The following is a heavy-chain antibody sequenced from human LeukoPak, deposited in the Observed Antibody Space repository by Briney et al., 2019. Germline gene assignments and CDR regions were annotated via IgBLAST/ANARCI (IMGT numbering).Heavy chain of an antibody. CDR3: ARITYDFWSGYYMPDDP. V-gene: IGHV1-18*01. J-gene: IGHJ5*02. D-gene: IGHD3-3*01. Sequence: ASVKVSCKASGYTFTNYGISWVRQAPGQGLEWMGWISIYNGNTDYAQKLRGRVTMTTDTSTSTANVELRSLRSDDTAVFYCARITYDFWSGYYMPDDPWGQGTLVTVSS. CDR1: GYTFTNYG. CDR2: ISIYNGNT.